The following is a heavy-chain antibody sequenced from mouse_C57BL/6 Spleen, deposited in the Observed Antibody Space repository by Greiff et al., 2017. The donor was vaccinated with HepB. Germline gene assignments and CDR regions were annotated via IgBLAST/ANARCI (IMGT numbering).Heavy chain of an antibody. V-gene: IGHV1-64*01. CDR2: IHPNSGST. CDR3: ARVGYYGSRYDWYFDV. D-gene: IGHD1-1*01. CDR1: GYTFTSYW. J-gene: IGHJ1*03. Sequence: QVQLQQPGAELVKPGASVKLSCKASGYTFTSYWMHWVKQRPGQGLEWIGMIHPNSGSTNYNEKFKSKATLTVDKSSSTAYMQLSSLTSEDSAVYYCARVGYYGSRYDWYFDVWGTGTTVTVSS.